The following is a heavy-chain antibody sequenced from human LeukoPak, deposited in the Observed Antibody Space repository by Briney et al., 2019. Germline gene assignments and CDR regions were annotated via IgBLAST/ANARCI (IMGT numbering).Heavy chain of an antibody. CDR2: VSGSGGST. CDR1: GFTFSSHA. D-gene: IGHD1-7*01. Sequence: PGASLRLSCAASGFTFSSHAMSWVRQAPGKGLEWVSGVSGSGGSTYYADSVKGRFTISRDNSKNTLYLQMNSLRAEDTAVYYCAKRVTGTTNYFDYWGQGTLVTVPS. J-gene: IGHJ4*02. V-gene: IGHV3-23*01. CDR3: AKRVTGTTNYFDY.